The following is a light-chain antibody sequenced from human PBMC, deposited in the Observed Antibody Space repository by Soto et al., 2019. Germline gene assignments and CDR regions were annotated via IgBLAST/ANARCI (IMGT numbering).Light chain of an antibody. CDR3: SYYAGSNSLV. CDR1: SSDVGGYNY. Sequence: QSVLTQPPSASGSPGQSVTISCTGTSSDVGGYNYVSWYQQHPGKAPKLMIYEVSKRPSGVPDRFAGSKSGNTASLTVSGLQAEDEAYYYYSYYAGSNSLVFGGGTKLTVL. V-gene: IGLV2-8*01. J-gene: IGLJ2*01. CDR2: EVS.